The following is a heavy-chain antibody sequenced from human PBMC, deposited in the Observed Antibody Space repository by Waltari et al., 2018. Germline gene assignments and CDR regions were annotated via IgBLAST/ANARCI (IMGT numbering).Heavy chain of an antibody. CDR3: ARDSYYDSSASTPDY. CDR2: IYSGGSK. D-gene: IGHD3-22*01. Sequence: EVQLVETGGGLIQPGGSLRLSCAASGFTVSSNYMSWVRQAPGKGLEWVSVIYSGGSKYYADSVKGRFTISRDNSKNTLYLQMNSLRAEDTAVYYCARDSYYDSSASTPDYWGQGTLVTVSS. J-gene: IGHJ4*02. CDR1: GFTVSSNY. V-gene: IGHV3-53*05.